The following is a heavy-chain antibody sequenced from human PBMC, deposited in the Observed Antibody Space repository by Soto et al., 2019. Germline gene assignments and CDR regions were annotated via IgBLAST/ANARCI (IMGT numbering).Heavy chain of an antibody. CDR2: ISAYNGNT. Sequence: DSLQVSCTSSGYTFTSYGISWVRQAPGQGLEWMGWISAYNGNTNYAQKLQGRVTMTTDTSTSTAYMELRSLRSDDTAVYYCAREGRLEIAASRGWDPWGKGTLVTVSS. CDR3: AREGRLEIAASRGWDP. CDR1: GYTFTSYG. V-gene: IGHV1-18*01. D-gene: IGHD6-6*01. J-gene: IGHJ5*02.